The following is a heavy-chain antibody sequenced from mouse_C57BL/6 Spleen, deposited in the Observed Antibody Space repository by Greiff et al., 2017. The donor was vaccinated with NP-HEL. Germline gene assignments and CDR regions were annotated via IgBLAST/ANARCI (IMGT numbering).Heavy chain of an antibody. CDR3: AIEDYYGSSPDFDY. D-gene: IGHD1-1*01. V-gene: IGHV1-20*01. CDR1: GYSFTGYF. Sequence: VQLQQSGPELVKPGDSVKISCKASGYSFTGYFMNWVMQSHGKSLEWIGRINPYNGDTFYNQKFKGKATLTVDKSSSTAHMELRSLTSEDSAVYYCAIEDYYGSSPDFDYWGQGTTLTVSS. CDR2: INPYNGDT. J-gene: IGHJ2*01.